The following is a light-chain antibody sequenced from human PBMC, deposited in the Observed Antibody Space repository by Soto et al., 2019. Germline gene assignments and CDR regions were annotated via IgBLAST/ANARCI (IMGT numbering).Light chain of an antibody. J-gene: IGLJ1*01. CDR3: AAWDDSLKGYV. CDR2: YDD. V-gene: IGLV1-36*01. CDR1: SSNIGNNA. Sequence: HSVLTQPPSVSEAPRQRVTISCSGSSSNIGNNAVNWYQQLPGKAPKLLIYYDDLLPSGVSDRFSGSKSGTSASLAISGLQSEDEADYYCAAWDDSLKGYVFGTGTKVTVL.